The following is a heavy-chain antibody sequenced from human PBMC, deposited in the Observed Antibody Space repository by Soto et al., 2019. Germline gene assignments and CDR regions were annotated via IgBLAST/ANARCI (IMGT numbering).Heavy chain of an antibody. CDR3: VRDGTKTLRDWFDS. J-gene: IGHJ5*01. D-gene: IGHD1-1*01. CDR2: IYSSGAT. V-gene: IGHV4-4*07. Sequence: PSETLSLTCTVSGASISGFYWSWIRKSAGKGLEWIGPIYSSGATDYNPSLKSRVMMSVDTSKKQFSLKLRSVTAADTAVYYCVRDGTKTLRDWFDSWGQGNSVTVSS. CDR1: GASISGFY.